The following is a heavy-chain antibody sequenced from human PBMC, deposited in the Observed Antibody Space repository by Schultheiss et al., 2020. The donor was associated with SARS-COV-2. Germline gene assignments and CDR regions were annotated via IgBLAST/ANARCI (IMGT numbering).Heavy chain of an antibody. J-gene: IGHJ4*02. CDR2: IFYSGNT. Sequence: GSLRLSCAVYGGSFSGYYWSWIRQPPGKDLEWVGYIFYSGNTDYNPSLKSRVTISLDTSNNQLSLILSSVTAADTAVYYCARRAYCGDDCFPFDYWGQGTLVTVSS. CDR3: ARRAYCGDDCFPFDY. D-gene: IGHD2-21*01. V-gene: IGHV4-59*08. CDR1: GGSFSGYY.